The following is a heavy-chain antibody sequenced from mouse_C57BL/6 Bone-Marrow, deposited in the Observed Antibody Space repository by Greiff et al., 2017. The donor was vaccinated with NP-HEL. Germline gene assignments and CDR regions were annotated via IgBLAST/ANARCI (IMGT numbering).Heavy chain of an antibody. V-gene: IGHV1-69*01. Sequence: QVQLQQPGAELVMPGASVKLSCKASGYTFTSYWMHWVKQRPGQGLEWIGEIDPSESYTNYNQKFKGKSTLTVDKSSSTAYMQLSSLTSEDSAVYYCARGGRFAYWGQGTLVTVSA. CDR3: ARGGRFAY. CDR1: GYTFTSYW. CDR2: IDPSESYT. J-gene: IGHJ3*01.